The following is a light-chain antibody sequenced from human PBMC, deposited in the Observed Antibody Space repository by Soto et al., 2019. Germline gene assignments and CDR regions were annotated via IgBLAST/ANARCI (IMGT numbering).Light chain of an antibody. J-gene: IGKJ4*01. V-gene: IGKV1-39*01. CDR3: QPSYSTPLT. CDR1: QSISSY. CDR2: AAS. Sequence: DIQMTQSPSSLSASVGDRVTITCRASQSISSYLHWYQQKPGKAPKLLIYAASSLQSGVPSRFSVSGSATDFTLTISSLQPEDFATYYCQPSYSTPLTFGGGTKVEIK.